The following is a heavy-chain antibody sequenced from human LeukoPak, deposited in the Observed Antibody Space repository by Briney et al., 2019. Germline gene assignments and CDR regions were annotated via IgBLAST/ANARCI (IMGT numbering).Heavy chain of an antibody. CDR1: GGSISSSSYY. CDR3: ALSSGSYYRFDY. V-gene: IGHV4-61*05. Sequence: SETLSLTCTVSGGSISSSSYYWGWIRQPPGKGLEWIGYIYYSGSTNYNPSLKSRVTISVDTSKNQSSLKLSSVTAADTAVYYCALSSGSYYRFDYWGQGTLVTVSS. J-gene: IGHJ4*02. D-gene: IGHD1-26*01. CDR2: IYYSGST.